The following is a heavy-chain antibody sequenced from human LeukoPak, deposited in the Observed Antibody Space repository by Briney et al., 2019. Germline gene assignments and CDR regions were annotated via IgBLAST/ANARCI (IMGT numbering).Heavy chain of an antibody. CDR3: ARGRYYYDSSGYYFIPDIDY. J-gene: IGHJ4*02. Sequence: GGSLRLSCTASGFAFSSYAMSWVREAPGVGLEWVSAIDGGGGRTWHADSVRGRFTISRDNSKNTLYLQMNSLRAEDTAVYYCARGRYYYDSSGYYFIPDIDYWGQGTLVTVSS. CDR2: IDGGGGRT. D-gene: IGHD3-22*01. CDR1: GFAFSSYA. V-gene: IGHV3-23*01.